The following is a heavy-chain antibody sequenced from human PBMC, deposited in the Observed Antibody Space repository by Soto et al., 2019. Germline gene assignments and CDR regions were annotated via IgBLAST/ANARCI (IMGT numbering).Heavy chain of an antibody. D-gene: IGHD4-17*01. CDR2: ISAYNGDT. Sequence: ASVKVSCKASGYTFTSFGISWVRQAPVQGHERMGWISAYNGDTNSAPNLQGRVTMTTDTSTSTAYMELRSLKYDDTAVYYCASDDRSADHGSYGYFDLWCQGALVTVSS. V-gene: IGHV1-18*01. J-gene: IGHJ4*01. CDR1: GYTFTSFG. CDR3: ASDDRSADHGSYGYFDL.